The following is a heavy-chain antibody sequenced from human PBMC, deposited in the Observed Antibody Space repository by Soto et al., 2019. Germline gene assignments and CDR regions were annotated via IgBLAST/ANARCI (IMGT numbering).Heavy chain of an antibody. J-gene: IGHJ6*02. V-gene: IGHV4-61*01. CDR1: GGSVSSGSYY. CDR2: IYYSGST. Sequence: SETLSLTCTVSGGSVSSGSYYWSWIRQPPGKGLEWIGYIYYSGSTNYNPSLKSRVTISVDTSKNQFSLKLSSVTAADTAVYYCAREWRAAADTYYHYYGMDVWGQGTTVTVSS. D-gene: IGHD6-13*01. CDR3: AREWRAAADTYYHYYGMDV.